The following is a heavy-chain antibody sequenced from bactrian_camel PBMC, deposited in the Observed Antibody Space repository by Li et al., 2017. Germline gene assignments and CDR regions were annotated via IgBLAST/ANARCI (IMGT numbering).Heavy chain of an antibody. Sequence: HVQLVESGGGSVQAGGSLRMSCAAASGWRYRGYCLLWFREPQGKAREGVASLGRDGHTTYADSVKGRFTISKDNTRNTLYLNMNDLKPEDTGLYYCAVTPCGTLKVAERFRDWGQGTQVTVS. CDR2: LGRDGHT. V-gene: IGHV3S68*01. CDR3: AVTPCGTLKVAERFRD. D-gene: IGHD2*01. CDR1: GWRYRGYC. J-gene: IGHJ4*01.